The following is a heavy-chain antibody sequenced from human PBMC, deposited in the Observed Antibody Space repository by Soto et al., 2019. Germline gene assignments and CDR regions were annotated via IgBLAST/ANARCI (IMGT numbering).Heavy chain of an antibody. CDR3: AHRVLRTVFGLVTTTAIYFDF. V-gene: IGHV2-5*02. J-gene: IGHJ4*02. CDR1: GFSLTTSGVG. D-gene: IGHD3-3*01. CDR2: IYWDDDK. Sequence: QITLNESGPTVVRPTETLTLTCRSSGFSLTTSGVGVGWIRQSPGKAPEWLALIYWDDDKRYSASLKSRLTLTKDTSENQVVLTVSDLDPTDTATYYCAHRVLRTVFGLVTTTAIYFDFWGQGTPVAVSS.